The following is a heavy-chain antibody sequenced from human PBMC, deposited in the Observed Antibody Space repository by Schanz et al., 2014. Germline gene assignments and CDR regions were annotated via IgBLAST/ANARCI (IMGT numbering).Heavy chain of an antibody. V-gene: IGHV3-74*02. Sequence: EVQLVESGGGLVQPGGSLRLSCAASGFTFSSHWMHWVRQDPGKGLVWVARINSVGSNTDYADSVTGRFTISRDNAKNTRYLQMNSLRPEDTAVYYCARGGFGEVSYFDYWGQGTLGTVSS. CDR2: INSVGSNT. CDR3: ARGGFGEVSYFDY. D-gene: IGHD3-10*01. CDR1: GFTFSSHW. J-gene: IGHJ4*02.